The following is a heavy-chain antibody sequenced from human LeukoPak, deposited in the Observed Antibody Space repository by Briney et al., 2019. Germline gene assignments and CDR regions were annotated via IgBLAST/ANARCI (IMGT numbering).Heavy chain of an antibody. Sequence: SQTLSLTCTVSGGSISSGSYYWSWIRQPAGKGLEWIGRIYTSGSTNYNPSLRSRVTISVDTSKNQFSLKPSSVTAADTAVYYCARTSSGVSDGMDVWGQGTTVTVSS. CDR1: GGSISSGSYY. D-gene: IGHD3-22*01. CDR3: ARTSSGVSDGMDV. J-gene: IGHJ6*02. V-gene: IGHV4-61*02. CDR2: IYTSGST.